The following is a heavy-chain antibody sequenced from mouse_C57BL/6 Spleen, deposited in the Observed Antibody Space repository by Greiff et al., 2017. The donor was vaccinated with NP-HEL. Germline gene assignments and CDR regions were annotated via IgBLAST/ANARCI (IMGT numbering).Heavy chain of an antibody. CDR2: ISSGSSTI. Sequence: EVQGVESGGGLVKPGGSLKLSCAASGFTFSDYGMHWVRQAPEKGLEWVAYISSGSSTIYYADTVKGRFTISRDNAKNTLFLQMTSLRSEDTAMYYCARTPYYYGSPYYFDYWGQGTTLTVSS. J-gene: IGHJ2*01. D-gene: IGHD1-1*01. CDR1: GFTFSDYG. V-gene: IGHV5-17*01. CDR3: ARTPYYYGSPYYFDY.